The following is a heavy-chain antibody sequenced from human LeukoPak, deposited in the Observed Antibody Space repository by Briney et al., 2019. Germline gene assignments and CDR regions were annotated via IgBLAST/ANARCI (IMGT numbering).Heavy chain of an antibody. Sequence: GGSLRLSCAASGFTFSSYSMNWVRQAPGKGLEWVSSISSSSSYIYYADSVKGRFTISRDNAKNSLYLQMNSLRAEDTAVYYCAREGAYCSGGSCCSALDYWGQGTLVTVSS. CDR1: GFTFSSYS. CDR2: ISSSSSYI. D-gene: IGHD2-15*01. CDR3: AREGAYCSGGSCCSALDY. J-gene: IGHJ4*02. V-gene: IGHV3-21*01.